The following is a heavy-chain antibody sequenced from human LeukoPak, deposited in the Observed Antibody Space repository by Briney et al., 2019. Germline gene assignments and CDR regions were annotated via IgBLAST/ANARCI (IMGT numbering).Heavy chain of an antibody. Sequence: GESLKISCHGSGYMFANYWIGWVRQMPGKGLEWMGIIYPIDSDTRYSPSFQGQVTISADKSISTAYLQWSSPKASDTAMYYCARHIVPYYYDSSGSPFDYWGQGTLVTVSS. D-gene: IGHD3-22*01. J-gene: IGHJ4*02. CDR1: GYMFANYW. CDR2: IYPIDSDT. V-gene: IGHV5-51*01. CDR3: ARHIVPYYYDSSGSPFDY.